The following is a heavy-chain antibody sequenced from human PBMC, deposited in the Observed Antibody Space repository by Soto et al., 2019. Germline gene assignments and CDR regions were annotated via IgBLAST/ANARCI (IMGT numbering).Heavy chain of an antibody. Sequence: QVQLVESGAEVKKPGASVKVSCKASGYTFTNYGISWVRQAPGQGLEWMGWISGYNGNTKYAQKFQGRVTMTTDTPTNTAYKDLRSLRSDDTAVYYCARDREYYYDRRGNYYYHYGMDVWGQGTTVTVS. CDR2: ISGYNGNT. D-gene: IGHD3-22*01. V-gene: IGHV1-18*04. J-gene: IGHJ6*02. CDR1: GYTFTNYG. CDR3: ARDREYYYDRRGNYYYHYGMDV.